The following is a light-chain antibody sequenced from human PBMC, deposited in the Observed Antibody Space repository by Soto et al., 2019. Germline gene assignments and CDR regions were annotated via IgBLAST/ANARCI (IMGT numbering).Light chain of an antibody. J-gene: IGKJ1*01. CDR3: QRLSNWPPT. CDR1: QSVSSY. Sequence: EIVLTQSPATLSLSPGERATLSCRASQSVSSYLAWYQQKPCQAPRLLIYDASNRATCIPVRFSGSGSGTDFTLTVSSLEPEDFAVYYCQRLSNWPPTFGQGTKVEIK. CDR2: DAS. V-gene: IGKV3-11*01.